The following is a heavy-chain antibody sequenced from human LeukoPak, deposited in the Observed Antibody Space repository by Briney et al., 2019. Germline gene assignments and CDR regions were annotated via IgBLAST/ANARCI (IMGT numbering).Heavy chain of an antibody. CDR3: ARDRVGLDYYDSRSDDAFDI. J-gene: IGHJ3*02. Sequence: GGSLRLSCAASGFTFSSYAMSWVRQAPGKGLEWVSVIYSGGSTYYADSVKGRFTISRDNSKNTLYLQMNSLRAEDTAVYYCARDRVGLDYYDSRSDDAFDIWGQGTMVTVSS. D-gene: IGHD3-22*01. CDR1: GFTFSSYA. V-gene: IGHV3-66*01. CDR2: IYSGGST.